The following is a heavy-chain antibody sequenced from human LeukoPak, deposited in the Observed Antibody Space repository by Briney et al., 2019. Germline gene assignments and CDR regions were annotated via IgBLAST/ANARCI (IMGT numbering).Heavy chain of an antibody. CDR2: ISGTGGST. Sequence: GGSLRLSCAASGFTVSNNGLSWFRQAPGKRLEWVSDISGTGGSTYYADSVKGRFTVSRDNSKNTLYLQMSSLRAEDTAVYYATGHGSSSYWGQGTLVTVSS. CDR1: GFTVSNNG. CDR3: TGHGSSSY. J-gene: IGHJ4*02. D-gene: IGHD6-13*01. V-gene: IGHV3-23*01.